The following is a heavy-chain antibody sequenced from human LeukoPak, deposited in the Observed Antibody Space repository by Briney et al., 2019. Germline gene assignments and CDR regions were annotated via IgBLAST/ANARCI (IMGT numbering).Heavy chain of an antibody. D-gene: IGHD1/OR15-1a*01. CDR2: IESDGSGT. Sequence: PGGSLRLSCSASGLTLSGYWMHWVRQIPGKGLVWVSRIESDGSGTSYADSVKGRFTISRDDVKNMLYLQMNSLRVEDTGLYYCSTVEHFWGQGTLVTVSS. V-gene: IGHV3-74*01. CDR3: STVEHF. CDR1: GLTLSGYW. J-gene: IGHJ4*02.